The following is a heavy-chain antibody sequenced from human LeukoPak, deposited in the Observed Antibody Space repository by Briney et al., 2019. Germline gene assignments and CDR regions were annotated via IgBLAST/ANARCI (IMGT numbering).Heavy chain of an antibody. CDR1: VFTFSSYA. V-gene: IGHV3-23*01. CDR2: ISGSGGST. D-gene: IGHD2-2*01. Sequence: GGSLRLSCAASVFTFSSYAMSWVRQAPGKGLEWLSAISGSGGSTYYADSVKGRFTISRDHSQNTLYLQMNSLRAEDTAVYYCAKVGIVVVQAATLDFAYWGQGTLVTVSS. J-gene: IGHJ4*02. CDR3: AKVGIVVVQAATLDFAY.